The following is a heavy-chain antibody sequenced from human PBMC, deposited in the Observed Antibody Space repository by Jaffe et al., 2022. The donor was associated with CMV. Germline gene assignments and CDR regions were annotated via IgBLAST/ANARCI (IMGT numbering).Heavy chain of an antibody. J-gene: IGHJ6*02. D-gene: IGHD5-18*01. CDR2: VSYDENTK. Sequence: QVQLVESGGGVVQPGGSLRLSCAASGFTFTKHAMHWVRQAPGKGLEWVAVVSYDENTKYYADSVKGLFTISRDNSKNTLYLQLNSLRVEDTAVYYCAKDLGAGYTLGYVDYYGMDVWGQGTTVTVS. V-gene: IGHV3-30*18. CDR3: AKDLGAGYTLGYVDYYGMDV. CDR1: GFTFTKHA.